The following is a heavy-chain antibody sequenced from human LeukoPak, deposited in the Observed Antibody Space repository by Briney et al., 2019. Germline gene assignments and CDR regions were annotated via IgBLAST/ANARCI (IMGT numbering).Heavy chain of an antibody. CDR3: ARDPMVRGSDWFDP. V-gene: IGHV1-2*06. D-gene: IGHD3-10*01. J-gene: IGHJ5*02. Sequence: ASVKVSCKASGYTFTGYYMHWVRQAPGQGLEWMGRINPNSGGTNYAQKFQGRVTMTRDTSISTAYMELSRLRSDDTAVYYCARDPMVRGSDWFDPWGQGTLVTVSS. CDR2: INPNSGGT. CDR1: GYTFTGYY.